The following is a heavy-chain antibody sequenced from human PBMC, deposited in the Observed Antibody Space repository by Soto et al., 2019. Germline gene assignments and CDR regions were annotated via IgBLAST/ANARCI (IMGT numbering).Heavy chain of an antibody. CDR3: ARRDFWSGYYTNGMDV. J-gene: IGHJ6*02. CDR2: IDPSDSYT. D-gene: IGHD3-3*01. V-gene: IGHV5-10-1*01. CDR1: GYSFTSYW. Sequence: GESLKISCKGSGYSFTSYWVSWVRQMPGKGLEWMGRIDPSDSYTNYSPSFQGHVTISADKSISTAYLQWSSLKASDTAMYYCARRDFWSGYYTNGMDVWGQGTTVTVSS.